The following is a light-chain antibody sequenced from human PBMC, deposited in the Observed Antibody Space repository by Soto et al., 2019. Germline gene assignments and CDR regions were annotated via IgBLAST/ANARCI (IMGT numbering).Light chain of an antibody. CDR2: MAS. J-gene: IGKJ1*01. CDR3: QHHDSYSPSWP. Sequence: DIQMTQSPSSVSSSVGGRFTFTCLSSQGISSLLAWYQKKPGKAPKLLIYMASSLESEVPSRFSGSGSGTEFTLTISSLQPDDSATYYCQHHDSYSPSWPFGQGTKVDIK. CDR1: QGISSL. V-gene: IGKV1-5*03.